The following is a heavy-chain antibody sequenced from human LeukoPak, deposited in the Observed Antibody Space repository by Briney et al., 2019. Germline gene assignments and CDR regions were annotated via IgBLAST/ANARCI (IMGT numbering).Heavy chain of an antibody. J-gene: IGHJ4*02. Sequence: GGSLRLSCAASGFTFSNYWMHWVRQAPGKGPVWVSRINTDGSSPSYADSVKGRFTISRDNAKNTLYLQMNSLRAEDTAVYYCARSPEKPGPRDHWGQGTLVTVSS. CDR2: INTDGSSP. CDR3: ARSPEKPGPRDH. V-gene: IGHV3-74*01. CDR1: GFTFSNYW.